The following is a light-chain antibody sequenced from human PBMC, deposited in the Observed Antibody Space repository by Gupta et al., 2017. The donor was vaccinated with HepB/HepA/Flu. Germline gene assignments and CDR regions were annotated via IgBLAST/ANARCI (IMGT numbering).Light chain of an antibody. CDR3: QQYNNYCS. CDR1: QSISTW. V-gene: IGKV1-5*03. CDR2: KAS. J-gene: IGKJ2*03. Sequence: DIQMTQSPSPLFASVGDRVTIPCRATQSISTWLAWYQQKPGKAPKLLIYKASSLEGGVPSRFSGSGSGTEFTLTISSLQPDDVATYYCQQYNNYCSFGQGTKLEIK.